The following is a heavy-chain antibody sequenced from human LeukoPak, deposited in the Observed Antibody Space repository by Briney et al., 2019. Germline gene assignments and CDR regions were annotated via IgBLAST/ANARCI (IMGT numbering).Heavy chain of an antibody. CDR2: IYYSGST. CDR1: GGSISSYY. CDR3: AGSHYDFWSGYYYLGHLQFDY. Sequence: SETLSLTCTVSGGSISSYYWGWIRQPPGKGLEWIGSIYYSGSTYYNPSLKSRVTISVDTSKNQFSLKLSSVTAADTAVYYCAGSHYDFWSGYYYLGHLQFDYWGQGTLVTVSS. J-gene: IGHJ4*02. D-gene: IGHD3-3*01. V-gene: IGHV4-39*01.